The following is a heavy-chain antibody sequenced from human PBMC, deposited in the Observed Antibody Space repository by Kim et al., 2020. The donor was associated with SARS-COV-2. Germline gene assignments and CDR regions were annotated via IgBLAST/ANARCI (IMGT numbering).Heavy chain of an antibody. CDR1: GGSISSYY. CDR2: IYYSGST. J-gene: IGHJ5*02. Sequence: SETLSLTCTVSGGSISSYYWSWIRQPPGKGLEWIGYIYYSGSTNYNPSLKSRVTISVDTSKNQFSLKLSSVTAADTAVYYCARDRKAYSSGWYGWFDPWGQGTLVTVSS. CDR3: ARDRKAYSSGWYGWFDP. D-gene: IGHD6-19*01. V-gene: IGHV4-59*01.